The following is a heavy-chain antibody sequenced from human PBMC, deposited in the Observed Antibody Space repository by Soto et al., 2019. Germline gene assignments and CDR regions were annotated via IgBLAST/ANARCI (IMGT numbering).Heavy chain of an antibody. D-gene: IGHD6-13*01. J-gene: IGHJ5*02. Sequence: SVKVSCKASGGTFSSYTISWVRQAPGQGLEWMGRIIPILGIANYAQKFQGRVTITADKSTSTAYMELSSLRSEDTAVYYCARDLAAAGPNWFDPWGQGTLVTVSS. V-gene: IGHV1-69*04. CDR1: GGTFSSYT. CDR3: ARDLAAAGPNWFDP. CDR2: IIPILGIA.